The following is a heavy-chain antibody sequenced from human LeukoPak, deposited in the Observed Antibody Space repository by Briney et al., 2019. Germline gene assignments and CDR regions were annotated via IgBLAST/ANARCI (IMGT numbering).Heavy chain of an antibody. J-gene: IGHJ3*02. D-gene: IGHD3-10*01. CDR1: GGSFSGYY. CDR3: ARQERGLLLWFGETQQAFDI. Sequence: SETLSLTCAVYGGSFSGYYWSWIRQPPGKGLEWIGEINHSGSTNYNPSLKSRVTISVDTSKNQFSLKLSSVTAADTAVYYCARQERGLLLWFGETQQAFDIWGQGTMVTVSP. CDR2: INHSGST. V-gene: IGHV4-34*01.